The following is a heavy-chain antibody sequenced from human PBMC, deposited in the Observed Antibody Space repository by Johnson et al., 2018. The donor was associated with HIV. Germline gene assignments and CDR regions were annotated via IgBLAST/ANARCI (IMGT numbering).Heavy chain of an antibody. J-gene: IGHJ3*02. CDR3: TTGLYWNDAFNI. Sequence: VQLVESGGGVVQPGRSLRLSCAASGFTFSDHAMHWVRQAPGKGLEWVGRLKSKSDGGTIDYAAPVKGRFTISRDGSKNTLYLHMNSLKTEDTGVYYCTTGLYWNDAFNIWGQGTMVSVSS. CDR1: GFTFSDHA. V-gene: IGHV3-15*01. CDR2: LKSKSDGGTI. D-gene: IGHD1-1*01.